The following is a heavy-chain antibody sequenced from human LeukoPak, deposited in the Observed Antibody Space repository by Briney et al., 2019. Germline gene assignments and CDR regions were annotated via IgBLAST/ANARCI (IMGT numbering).Heavy chain of an antibody. J-gene: IGHJ4*02. CDR2: IFPGDSDT. CDR3: ARRDSGGWYSPFDY. CDR1: GYSFTSYW. V-gene: IGHV5-51*01. Sequence: RGESLKISCKGSGYSFTSYWIAWVRQMPGKGLEWVAFIFPGDSDTRYSPSFQGHVTVSADKSIRTAYLQWSSLKASDTAMYYCARRDSGGWYSPFDYWGQGALVTVSS. D-gene: IGHD6-19*01.